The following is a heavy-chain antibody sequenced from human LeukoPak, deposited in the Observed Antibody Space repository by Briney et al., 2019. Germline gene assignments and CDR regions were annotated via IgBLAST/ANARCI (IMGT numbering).Heavy chain of an antibody. J-gene: IGHJ4*02. CDR1: GFTFSDYY. CDR3: TTDLKTNFGSKGPDY. V-gene: IGHV3-11*05. CDR2: ISSSSSYT. D-gene: IGHD2/OR15-2a*01. Sequence: GGSLRLSCEASGFTFSDYYMSWIRQAPGKGLERVSYISSSSSYTNYADSVKGRFTISRDSAKNTVYLQMNSLKTEDTALYYCTTDLKTNFGSKGPDYWGQGTLVTVSS.